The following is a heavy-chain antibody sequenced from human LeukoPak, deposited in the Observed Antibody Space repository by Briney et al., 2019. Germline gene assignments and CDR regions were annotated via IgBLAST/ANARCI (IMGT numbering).Heavy chain of an antibody. CDR1: GFTFSDAW. CDR2: IKSKTDGGTT. Sequence: PGGSLRRSCATSGFTFSDAWMNWVRQAPGKGLEWVGHIKSKTDGGTTDYAAPVKGRFTISRDDSKNTLFLQVNSLNTEDTAVYYCTTNRWMGGANFDSWGQGTLVTVSS. D-gene: IGHD3-16*01. J-gene: IGHJ4*02. V-gene: IGHV3-15*01. CDR3: TTNRWMGGANFDS.